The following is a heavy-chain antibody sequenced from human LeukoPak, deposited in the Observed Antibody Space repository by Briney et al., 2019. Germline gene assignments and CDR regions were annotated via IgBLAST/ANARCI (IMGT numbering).Heavy chain of an antibody. D-gene: IGHD6-19*01. V-gene: IGHV3-23*01. Sequence: GGSLRLSCAASGFTFSSYAMSWFRQPPGKGLEWVSAISGSGGSTYYADSVKGRFTISRDNSKNTLYLQMNSLRAEDTAVYYCAKGVEQWLVTELDYWGQGTLVTVSS. J-gene: IGHJ4*02. CDR3: AKGVEQWLVTELDY. CDR1: GFTFSSYA. CDR2: ISGSGGST.